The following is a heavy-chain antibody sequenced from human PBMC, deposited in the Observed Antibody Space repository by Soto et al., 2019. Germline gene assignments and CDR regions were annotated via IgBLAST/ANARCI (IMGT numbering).Heavy chain of an antibody. D-gene: IGHD1-7*01. CDR1: GGTFSSYA. J-gene: IGHJ4*02. Sequence: GASVKVSCKASGGTFSSYAISWMRQAPGQGLEWMGGIIPIFGTANYAQKFQGRVTITADESTSTAYMELSSLRSEDTAVYYCARDKHNWNSPFLYWGQGTLVTVSS. V-gene: IGHV1-69*13. CDR3: ARDKHNWNSPFLY. CDR2: IIPIFGTA.